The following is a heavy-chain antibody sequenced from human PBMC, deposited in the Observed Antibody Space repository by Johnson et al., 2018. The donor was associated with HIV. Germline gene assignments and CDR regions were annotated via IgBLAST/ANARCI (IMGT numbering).Heavy chain of an antibody. D-gene: IGHD3-3*01. CDR3: ARGRMHFLEGGAFDI. J-gene: IGHJ3*02. CDR1: GFAFSSFA. V-gene: IGHV3-30-3*01. CDR2: ISYDGSNE. Sequence: QVQLVESGGGVVQPGRSLRLSCAASGFAFSSFAVHWVRQAPGKGLEWVAVISYDGSNEYFADSVKGRVSISRDNSNNTLYLQMNSLRTEDTAVYQCARGRMHFLEGGAFDIWGQGTMVTVSS.